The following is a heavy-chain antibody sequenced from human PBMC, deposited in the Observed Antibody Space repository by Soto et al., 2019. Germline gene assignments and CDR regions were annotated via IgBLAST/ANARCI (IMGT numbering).Heavy chain of an antibody. V-gene: IGHV3-11*01. CDR1: GFTFSDYY. D-gene: IGHD2-15*01. CDR3: ARTPYSKNLCTFDY. CDR2: VSSSGSTI. Sequence: GGSLRLSCAASGFTFSDYYMSWIRQAPGKGLEWVSYVSSSGSTIYYADSVKGRFTISRDNAKNSLYLQMNSLRAEDTAVYYCARTPYSKNLCTFDYWGQGTLVTVSS. J-gene: IGHJ4*02.